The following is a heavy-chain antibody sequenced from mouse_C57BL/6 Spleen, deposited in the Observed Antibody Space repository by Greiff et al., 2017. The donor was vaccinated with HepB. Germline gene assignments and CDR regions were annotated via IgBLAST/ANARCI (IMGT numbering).Heavy chain of an antibody. CDR3: ARKTGGFLWYFDV. CDR2: INPSNGGT. J-gene: IGHJ1*03. CDR1: GYTFTSYW. V-gene: IGHV1-53*01. Sequence: QVQLKQSGTELVKPGASVKLSCKASGYTFTSYWMHWVKQRPGQGLEWIGNINPSNGGTNYNEKFKSKATLTVDKSSSTAYMQLSSLTSEDSAVYYCARKTGGFLWYFDVWGTGTTVTVSS. D-gene: IGHD3-2*01.